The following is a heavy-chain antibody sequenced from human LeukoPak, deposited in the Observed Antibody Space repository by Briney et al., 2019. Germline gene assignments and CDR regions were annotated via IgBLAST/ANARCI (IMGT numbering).Heavy chain of an antibody. CDR3: AKDRFYAEYFQH. CDR2: ISGSGGST. CDR1: RFTFSSYA. V-gene: IGHV3-23*01. J-gene: IGHJ1*01. Sequence: GGSLRLSCAASRFTFSSYAMSWVRQAPGKGLEWVSAISGSGGSTYYADSVKGRLTISRDNSKNTLYLQMNSLRAEDTAVYYCAKDRFYAEYFQHWGQGTLVTVSS.